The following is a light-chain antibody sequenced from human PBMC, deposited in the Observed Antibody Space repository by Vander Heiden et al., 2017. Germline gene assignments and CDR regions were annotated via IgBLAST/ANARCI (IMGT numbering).Light chain of an antibody. CDR3: QQLNSYPYT. CDR1: QGISSY. Sequence: DIQLTQSPSFLSASVGDRVTITCRASQGISSYLAWYQQKPGKAPKLLIYAASTLQSGVPSRFGGSGSGTEFTLTISSLQPEDFATYYCQQLNSYPYTFGQGTKLDIK. V-gene: IGKV1-9*01. CDR2: AAS. J-gene: IGKJ2*01.